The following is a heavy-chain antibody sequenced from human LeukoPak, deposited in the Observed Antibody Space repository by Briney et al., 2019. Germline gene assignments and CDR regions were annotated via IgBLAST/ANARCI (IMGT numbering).Heavy chain of an antibody. CDR2: IYPGDSDS. CDR1: GYSFDSYW. D-gene: IGHD4-17*01. J-gene: IGHJ4*02. CDR3: ARLTTVTNLVDY. Sequence: GESLKTSCKGSGYSFDSYWIGWVRQMPGKGLEWMGIIYPGDSDSRYSPSFQGQVTISADRSINTAYLQWNSLKASDTAMYYCARLTTVTNLVDYWGQGTLVTVSS. V-gene: IGHV5-51*01.